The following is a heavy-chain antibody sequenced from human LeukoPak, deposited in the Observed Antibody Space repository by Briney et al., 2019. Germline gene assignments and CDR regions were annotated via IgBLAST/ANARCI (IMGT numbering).Heavy chain of an antibody. CDR2: MNPNSGNT. D-gene: IGHD3-10*01. V-gene: IGHV1-8*01. Sequence: ASVKVSCKASGYTFTSYDINWVRRATGQGLEWMGWMNPNSGNTGYAQKFQGRVTMTRNTSISTAYMELSSLRSKDTAVYYCARGDPYYYGSGSYQTNWFDPWGQGTLVTVSS. CDR1: GYTFTSYD. CDR3: ARGDPYYYGSGSYQTNWFDP. J-gene: IGHJ5*02.